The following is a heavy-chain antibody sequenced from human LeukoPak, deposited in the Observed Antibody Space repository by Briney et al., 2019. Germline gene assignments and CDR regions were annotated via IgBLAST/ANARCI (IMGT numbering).Heavy chain of an antibody. Sequence: SETLSLTCAVYGVSFRGYYWSGIRQPPGKGLEWLGEINQSGSTNYNPSLKSRVTISVDTSKNQFSRKLSSVTAADTAVYYCASRPLAAAGTRQVDYWGQGTLVTVSS. D-gene: IGHD6-13*01. V-gene: IGHV4-34*01. J-gene: IGHJ4*02. CDR1: GVSFRGYY. CDR2: INQSGST. CDR3: ASRPLAAAGTRQVDY.